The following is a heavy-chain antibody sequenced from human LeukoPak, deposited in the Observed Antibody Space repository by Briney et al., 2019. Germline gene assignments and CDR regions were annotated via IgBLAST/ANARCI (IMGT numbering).Heavy chain of an antibody. CDR2: ISYDGSNK. D-gene: IGHD6-19*01. J-gene: IGHJ6*02. V-gene: IGHV3-30-3*01. CDR3: AREPAIAVAGGDYYYYGMDV. Sequence: PRRSLRLSCAASGFTFSSYAMHWVRQAPGKGLEWVAVISYDGSNKYYADSVKGRFTISRDNSKNTLYLQMNSLRAEDTAVYYCAREPAIAVAGGDYYYYGMDVWGQGTTVTVSS. CDR1: GFTFSSYA.